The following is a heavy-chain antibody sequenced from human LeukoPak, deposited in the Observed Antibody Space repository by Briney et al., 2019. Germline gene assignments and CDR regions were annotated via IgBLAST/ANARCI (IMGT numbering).Heavy chain of an antibody. CDR2: IYYSGST. CDR1: GGSISSYY. V-gene: IGHV4-59*01. J-gene: IGHJ4*02. Sequence: SETLSLTCTVSGGSISSYYWSWIRQPPGKGLEWIGYIYYSGSTNYNPSLKSRVTISVDTSKNQFSLKLSSVTAADTAVYYCARLTPSSWYFDYWGQGTLXTVSS. CDR3: ARLTPSSWYFDY. D-gene: IGHD6-13*01.